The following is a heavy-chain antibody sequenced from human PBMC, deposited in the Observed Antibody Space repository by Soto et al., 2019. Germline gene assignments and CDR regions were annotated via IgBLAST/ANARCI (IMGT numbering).Heavy chain of an antibody. CDR1: GFIFSSYA. D-gene: IGHD3-22*01. Sequence: HPGGSLRLSCAASGFIFSSYAMHWVRQAPGKGLEWVAVISYDGSNKYYADSVKGRFIISRDNSKNTLYLQMNSLRAEDTAVYYCARPYYYDSSGSPPRLDYWGQGTLVTVSS. CDR3: ARPYYYDSSGSPPRLDY. CDR2: ISYDGSNK. J-gene: IGHJ4*02. V-gene: IGHV3-30-3*01.